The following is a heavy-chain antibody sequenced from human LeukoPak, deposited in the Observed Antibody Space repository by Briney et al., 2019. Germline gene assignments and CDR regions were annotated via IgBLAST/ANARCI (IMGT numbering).Heavy chain of an antibody. CDR2: ISSSGSTI. Sequence: GGSLRLSCAASGFTFSSYAMHWVRQAPGKGQEWVSYISSSGSTIYYADSVKGRFTISRDNAKNSLYLQMNSLRAEDTAVYYCAREKPYYYDSSGPFDYWGQGTLVTVSS. J-gene: IGHJ4*02. CDR1: GFTFSSYA. V-gene: IGHV3-48*03. CDR3: AREKPYYYDSSGPFDY. D-gene: IGHD3-22*01.